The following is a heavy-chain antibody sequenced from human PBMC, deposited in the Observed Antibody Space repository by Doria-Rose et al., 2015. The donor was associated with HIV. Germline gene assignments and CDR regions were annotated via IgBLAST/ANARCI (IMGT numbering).Heavy chain of an antibody. CDR2: MLPDDDR. Sequence: QITLKESGPVLVKPTETLTLTCTVSGVSLSSPGMGVSWIRQPPGKALEWLANMLPDDDRSYKTSLKSRLTISRGTSKSQVVLTMTDMDPVDTATYYCARIKSSRWYHKYYFDFWGQGTLVIVSA. CDR3: ARIKSSRWYHKYYFDF. J-gene: IGHJ4*02. D-gene: IGHD6-13*01. CDR1: GVSLSSPGMG. V-gene: IGHV2-26*01.